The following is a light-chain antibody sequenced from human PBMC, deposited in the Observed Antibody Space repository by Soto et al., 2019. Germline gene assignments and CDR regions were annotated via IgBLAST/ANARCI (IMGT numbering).Light chain of an antibody. Sequence: ETVLTQSPGTLSLSPGERATLSCRASESVTSSYLAWYQQKPGQAPRLLIYGASSRATGIPDRFSGSGSGTDFTLTISRLEPEDFAVYYCQHYSSSSWTFGQVTKVDIK. CDR1: ESVTSSY. J-gene: IGKJ1*01. V-gene: IGKV3-20*01. CDR3: QHYSSSSWT. CDR2: GAS.